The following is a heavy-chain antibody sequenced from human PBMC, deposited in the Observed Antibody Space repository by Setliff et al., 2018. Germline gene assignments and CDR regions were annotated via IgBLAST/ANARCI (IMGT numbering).Heavy chain of an antibody. Sequence: GASVKVSCKASGYIFSSYGINWVRQAPGQGLEWMGWISAYARKFQGRVIMTTDTSTNTAYMELRSLRSDDTAIYYCARGPPEFVVAPAEGKCDYWGQGTLVTVSS. J-gene: IGHJ4*02. CDR2: ISA. CDR3: ARGPPEFVVAPAEGKCDY. D-gene: IGHD2-15*01. V-gene: IGHV1-18*01. CDR1: GYIFSSYG.